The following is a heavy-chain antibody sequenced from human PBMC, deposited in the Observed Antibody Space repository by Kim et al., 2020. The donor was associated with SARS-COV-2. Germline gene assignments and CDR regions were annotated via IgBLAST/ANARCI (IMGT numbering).Heavy chain of an antibody. D-gene: IGHD6-19*01. Sequence: GSLRLSCAASGFTFSSYGMHWVRQAPGKGLEWVAVIWYDGSNKYYADSVKGRFTISRDNSKNTLYLQMNSLRAEDTAVYYCARDRGSGWYGYFDYWGQGTLVTVSS. J-gene: IGHJ4*02. V-gene: IGHV3-33*01. CDR2: IWYDGSNK. CDR3: ARDRGSGWYGYFDY. CDR1: GFTFSSYG.